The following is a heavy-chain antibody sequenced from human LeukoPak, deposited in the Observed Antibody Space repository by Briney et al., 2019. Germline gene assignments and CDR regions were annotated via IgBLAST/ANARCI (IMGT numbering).Heavy chain of an antibody. V-gene: IGHV1-2*02. Sequence: ASVKVSCKPYGYTFTDYYIHWVRQAPGQGLEWMGWIGPKSGGTNYAQRFQGRVTMTRDTSISTIYMELSSLTSDDTAVYYCVRGVQLGLGEYFDPWGQGTLVTVSS. CDR1: GYTFTDYY. CDR2: IGPKSGGT. J-gene: IGHJ5*02. CDR3: VRGVQLGLGEYFDP. D-gene: IGHD1-1*01.